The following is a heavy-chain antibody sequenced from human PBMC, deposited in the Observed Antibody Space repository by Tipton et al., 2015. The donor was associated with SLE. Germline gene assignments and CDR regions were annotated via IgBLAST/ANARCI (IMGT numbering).Heavy chain of an antibody. CDR3: AKAVPRGWVVSANMDV. CDR2: IWYDGTNK. V-gene: IGHV3-33*06. Sequence: RSLRLSCAASGFTFSSYGMHWVRQAPGKGLEWVAVIWYDGTNKYYADSVKGRFTISRDNSKNTLYLQMNSLRAEDTALYYCAKAVPRGWVVSANMDVWGKGTTVTVSS. CDR1: GFTFSSYG. D-gene: IGHD2-21*01. J-gene: IGHJ6*03.